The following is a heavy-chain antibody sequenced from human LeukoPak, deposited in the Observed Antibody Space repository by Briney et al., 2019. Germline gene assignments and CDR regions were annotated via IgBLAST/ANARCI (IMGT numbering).Heavy chain of an antibody. V-gene: IGHV1-69*05. Sequence: SVKVSCKASGGTFSSYAISWVRQAPGQGLEWMGRIIPIFGTANYAQKFQGRVTITTDESTSTAYMELSSLRSEDTAVYYCATNYYGSGGVFDYWGLGTLVTVSS. D-gene: IGHD3-10*01. CDR1: GGTFSSYA. CDR2: IIPIFGTA. J-gene: IGHJ4*02. CDR3: ATNYYGSGGVFDY.